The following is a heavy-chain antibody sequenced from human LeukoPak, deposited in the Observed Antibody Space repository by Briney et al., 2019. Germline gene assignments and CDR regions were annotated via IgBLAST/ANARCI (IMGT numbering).Heavy chain of an antibody. CDR3: ARYMDV. CDR1: GFTFSSYS. J-gene: IGHJ6*03. V-gene: IGHV3-48*04. Sequence: PGGSLRLSCAACGFTFSSYSMNGVRQPPGKGLEWASYISSSSSTIYYADSVKGRFTISRDNAKNSLYLQMNSLRAEDTAVYYCARYMDVWGKGTTVTVSS. CDR2: ISSSSSTI.